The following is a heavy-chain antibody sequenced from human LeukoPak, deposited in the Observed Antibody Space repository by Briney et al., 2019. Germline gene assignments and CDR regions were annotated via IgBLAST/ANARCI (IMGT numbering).Heavy chain of an antibody. CDR3: ASSGYSYGYAFDY. CDR2: INHSGST. CDR1: GGSFSGYY. D-gene: IGHD5-18*01. Sequence: KPSETLSLTCAVYGGSFSGYYWSWIRQPPGKGLEWIGEINHSGSTNYNPSLKSRVTISVDTSKNQFSLKLSSVTAADTAVYYCASSGYSYGYAFDYWGQGTLVTVSS. V-gene: IGHV4-34*01. J-gene: IGHJ4*02.